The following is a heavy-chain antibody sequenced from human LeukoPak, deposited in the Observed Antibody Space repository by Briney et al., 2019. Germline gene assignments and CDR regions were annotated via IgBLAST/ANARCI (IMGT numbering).Heavy chain of an antibody. D-gene: IGHD5-12*01. CDR1: GFTFSSYW. J-gene: IGHJ4*02. Sequence: GGSLRLSCAASGFTFSSYWMSWVRQAPGKGLEWVANIKADGSETYYVDSEKGRFAVSRDNAENSLYLQMNSLRAEDTAVYYCARLSRWSGYNWGQGTLVTVSS. V-gene: IGHV3-7*01. CDR3: ARLSRWSGYN. CDR2: IKADGSET.